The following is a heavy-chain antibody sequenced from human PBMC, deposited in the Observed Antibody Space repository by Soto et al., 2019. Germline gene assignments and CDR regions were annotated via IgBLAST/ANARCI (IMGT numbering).Heavy chain of an antibody. J-gene: IGHJ1*01. D-gene: IGHD4-4*01. CDR3: ASAGEMATITTEYFQH. CDR1: GGTFSSYA. CDR2: IIPIFGTA. Sequence: QVQLVQSGAEVKKPGSSVKVSCKASGGTFSSYAISWVRLAPGQGLEWMGGIIPIFGTANYAQKFQGRVTITADESTSTAYMELSSLRSEDTAVYYCASAGEMATITTEYFQHWGQGTLVTVSS. V-gene: IGHV1-69*01.